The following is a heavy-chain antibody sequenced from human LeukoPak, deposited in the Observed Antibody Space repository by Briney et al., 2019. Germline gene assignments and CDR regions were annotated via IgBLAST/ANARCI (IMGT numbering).Heavy chain of an antibody. D-gene: IGHD4-17*01. CDR1: GFTSSSYS. Sequence: GGSLRLSCAASGFTSSSYSMNWVRQAPGKGLEWVSYISSSSSTIYYADSVKGRFTISRDNAKNSLYLQMNSLRAEDTAVYYCARYGSTYYYYMDVWGKGTTVTVSS. CDR3: ARYGSTYYYYMDV. CDR2: ISSSSSTI. V-gene: IGHV3-48*04. J-gene: IGHJ6*03.